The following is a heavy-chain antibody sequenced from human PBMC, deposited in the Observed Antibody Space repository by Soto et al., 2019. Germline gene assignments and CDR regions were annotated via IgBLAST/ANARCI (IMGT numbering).Heavy chain of an antibody. CDR1: GDTFCTYA. V-gene: IGHV3-33*01. J-gene: IGHJ4*02. D-gene: IGHD2-8*01. CDR2: IYYDGSNR. Sequence: GGSMRLSCVASGDTFCTYAMDWVRKDTGKGLEWVAVIYYDGSNRYYADSVKGRFSISRDNSKNTLYLQMNSLRAEDTAVYYCARAYCSNGVCYYYFDHWGQGTLVTVSS. CDR3: ARAYCSNGVCYYYFDH.